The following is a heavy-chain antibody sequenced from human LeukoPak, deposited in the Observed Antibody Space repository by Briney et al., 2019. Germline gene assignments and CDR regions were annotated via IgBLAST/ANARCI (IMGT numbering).Heavy chain of an antibody. J-gene: IGHJ4*02. CDR2: IRSKTNSYAT. D-gene: IGHD1-1*01. CDR3: TRYNVGFES. V-gene: IGHV3-73*01. Sequence: TGGSLRLSCAASGFTFSGSAMHWVRQASGKGLEWVGRIRSKTNSYATSYAASVKGRFALSRDDSKNTAYLQMDSLKTEDTAVYYCTRYNVGFESWGQGTLATVSS. CDR1: GFTFSGSA.